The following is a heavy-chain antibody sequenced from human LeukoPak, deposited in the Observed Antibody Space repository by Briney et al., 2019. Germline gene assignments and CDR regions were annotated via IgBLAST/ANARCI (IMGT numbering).Heavy chain of an antibody. V-gene: IGHV3-48*03. CDR3: ATVSDGWSGY. Sequence: GGSLRLSCAASGFTFSSYEMNWVRQAPGKGLEWVSYISSSGSTIYYADSVKGRFTISRDNAKNSLYLQMNSLRAEDTAVYYCATVSDGWSGYWGQGTLVTVSS. D-gene: IGHD6-19*01. CDR1: GFTFSSYE. CDR2: ISSSGSTI. J-gene: IGHJ4*02.